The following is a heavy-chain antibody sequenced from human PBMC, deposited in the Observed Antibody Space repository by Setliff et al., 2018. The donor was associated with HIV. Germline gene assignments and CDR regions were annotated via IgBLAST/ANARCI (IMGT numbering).Heavy chain of an antibody. J-gene: IGHJ4*02. D-gene: IGHD1-1*01. V-gene: IGHV3-21*01. Sequence: SLKISCAASGFTFSSYSMNWVRQAPGKGLEWVSSISSSSSYIYYADSVKGRFTISRDNAKNSLYPQMNSLRAEDTAVYYCAREAGTTRFDYWGQGTLVTVSS. CDR2: ISSSSSYI. CDR1: GFTFSSYS. CDR3: AREAGTTRFDY.